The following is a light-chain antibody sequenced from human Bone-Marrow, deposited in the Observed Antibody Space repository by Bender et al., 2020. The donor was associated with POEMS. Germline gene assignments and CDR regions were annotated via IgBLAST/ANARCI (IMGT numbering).Light chain of an antibody. CDR2: DVS. CDR3: QSYDSSLSTTV. CDR1: SSDVGYYNY. J-gene: IGLJ3*02. V-gene: IGLV2-14*03. Sequence: QSALSQPASVSGSPGQSVTISCTGTSSDVGYYNYVAWYQQHPDKAPKLMISDVSNRPSGVPERFSGSKSGTSASLAITGLQAEDEADYYCQSYDSSLSTTVFGGGTKLTVL.